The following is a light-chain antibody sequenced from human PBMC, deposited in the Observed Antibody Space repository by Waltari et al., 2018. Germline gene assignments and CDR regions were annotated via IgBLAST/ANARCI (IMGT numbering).Light chain of an antibody. CDR2: VNSDGSH. Sequence: QLVLTQSPSASASLGASVKLTCTLSSGHSSNIIAWLQQRPERGPRYLMKVNSDGSHSKGDARPVRFPGSSSGAERYLTISSLQSEDEADYYCETGGHGTWVFGGGTKLTVL. V-gene: IGLV4-69*01. J-gene: IGLJ3*02. CDR3: ETGGHGTWV. CDR1: SGHSSNI.